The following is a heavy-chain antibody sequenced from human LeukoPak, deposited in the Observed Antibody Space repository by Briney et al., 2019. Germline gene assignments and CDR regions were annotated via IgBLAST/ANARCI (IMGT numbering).Heavy chain of an antibody. J-gene: IGHJ4*02. CDR1: GFTFSSYA. D-gene: IGHD4-23*01. CDR3: ARGPNYGGNSKDFDY. V-gene: IGHV4-34*01. CDR2: INHSGST. Sequence: LRLSCAVSGFTFSSYAMSWVRQPPGKGLEWIGEINHSGSTNYNPSLKSRVTISVDTSKNQFSLKLSSVTAADTAVYYCARGPNYGGNSKDFDYWGQGTLVTVSS.